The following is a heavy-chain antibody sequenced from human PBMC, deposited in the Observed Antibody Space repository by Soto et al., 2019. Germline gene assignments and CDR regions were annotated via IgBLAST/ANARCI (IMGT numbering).Heavy chain of an antibody. CDR1: GYSFTSYW. J-gene: IGHJ6*02. Sequence: EVQLVQSGAEVKKPGESLKISCKGSGYSFTSYWIGWVRQMPGKGLEWMGIIYPGDSDTRYSPSFQGQVTISADKSISTAYLQWSSLKASDTAMYYCARRGIYSSSHGYYYYYGMDVWGQGTTVTVSS. CDR3: ARRGIYSSSHGYYYYYGMDV. CDR2: IYPGDSDT. V-gene: IGHV5-51*01. D-gene: IGHD6-13*01.